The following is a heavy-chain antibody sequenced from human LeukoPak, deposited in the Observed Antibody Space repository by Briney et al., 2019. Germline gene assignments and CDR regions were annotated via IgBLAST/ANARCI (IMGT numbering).Heavy chain of an antibody. J-gene: IGHJ4*02. CDR2: IIPILGIA. D-gene: IGHD3-10*01. CDR3: ARDIPYYGSGSYFWDY. CDR1: GGTFSSYA. V-gene: IGHV1-69*04. Sequence: AASVKVSCKASGGTFSSYAISWVRQAPGQGLEWMGRIIPILGIANYAQKFQGRVTITADKSTSTAYMELSSLRSEDTAVYYCARDIPYYGSGSYFWDYWGQGTLVAVS.